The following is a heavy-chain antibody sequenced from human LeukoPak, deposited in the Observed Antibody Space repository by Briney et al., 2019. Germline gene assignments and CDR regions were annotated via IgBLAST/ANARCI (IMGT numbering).Heavy chain of an antibody. D-gene: IGHD3-22*01. V-gene: IGHV1-2*02. Sequence: SVTVSCKASGYSFTGYYKLWLRQAPGQGLEWTGLISPNRGGTNYAQKFQGRVTITRYTSISKDYMELRRLPSDAAAVDYCASLYYYDSTASPLPLDYWGQGTLVTVSS. CDR3: ASLYYYDSTASPLPLDY. CDR2: ISPNRGGT. J-gene: IGHJ4*02. CDR1: GYSFTGYY.